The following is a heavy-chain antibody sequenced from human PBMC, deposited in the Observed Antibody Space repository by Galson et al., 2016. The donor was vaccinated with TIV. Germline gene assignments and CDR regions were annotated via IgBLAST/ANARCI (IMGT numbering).Heavy chain of an antibody. CDR3: AREGVPLSGDSPTSAFDV. J-gene: IGHJ3*01. CDR2: VHYSGST. Sequence: SETLSLTCSVSGGSISSHYWSWIRQPPGKGLEWIGSVHYSGSTYYNPSLKSRVTISIDRSKNQFSLNLGSVTAVHTAVYYCAREGVPLSGDSPTSAFDVWGQGTMVTVSS. CDR1: GGSISSHY. D-gene: IGHD2-21*01. V-gene: IGHV4-59*11.